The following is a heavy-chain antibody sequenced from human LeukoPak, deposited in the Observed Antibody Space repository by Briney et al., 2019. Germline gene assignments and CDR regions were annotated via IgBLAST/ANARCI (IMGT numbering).Heavy chain of an antibody. D-gene: IGHD3-10*01. J-gene: IGHJ4*02. CDR3: ARDKGSSGSYYNIGDY. CDR2: IDPNSGAT. Sequence: ASVTVSCKASGYTLTAHYIQWVRQAPGQGLEWMGWIDPNSGATNYAQKFQGRVTMTRDTSISTAFMELSGLRSDDTAIYYCARDKGSSGSYYNIGDYWGQETPVTVSS. CDR1: GYTLTAHY. V-gene: IGHV1-2*02.